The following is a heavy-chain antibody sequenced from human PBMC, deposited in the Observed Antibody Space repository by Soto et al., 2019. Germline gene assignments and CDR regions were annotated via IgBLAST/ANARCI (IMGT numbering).Heavy chain of an antibody. CDR2: MNPGSGNT. J-gene: IGHJ5*02. CDR3: ARMASSGSLNWFDP. D-gene: IGHD3-10*01. Sequence: QVQLVQSGAEVKKPGASVKVSCKASGYTFTNYDISWVRQATGQGLEWMGWMNPGSGNTGYAHKFQGRVTMTRNLSISTACMELSRLGSDDTALCDWARMASSGSLNWFDPWVQGTLVTVSS. CDR1: GYTFTNYD. V-gene: IGHV1-8*01.